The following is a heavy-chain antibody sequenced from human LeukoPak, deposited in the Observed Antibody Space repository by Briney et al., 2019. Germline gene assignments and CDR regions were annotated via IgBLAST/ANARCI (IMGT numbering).Heavy chain of an antibody. CDR2: ISYDGSNK. CDR3: AKDQYSSSPFDY. CDR1: GFTFSSYA. V-gene: IGHV3-30-3*01. D-gene: IGHD6-13*01. Sequence: GGSLRLSCAASGFTFSSYAMHWVRQAPGKGLEWVAVISYDGSNKYYADSVKGRFTISRDNSKNTLYLQMNSLRAEDTAVYYCAKDQYSSSPFDYWGQGTLVTVSS. J-gene: IGHJ4*02.